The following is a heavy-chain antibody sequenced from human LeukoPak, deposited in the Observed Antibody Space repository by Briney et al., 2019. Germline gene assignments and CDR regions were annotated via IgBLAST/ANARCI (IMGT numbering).Heavy chain of an antibody. V-gene: IGHV3-7*01. D-gene: IGHD3-10*01. Sequence: GGSLRLSCAASGFTFGDYWMSWVRQAPGKGLEWVANIKQDGSEKYYVDSVKGRFTISRDNSKNTLHLQMNSLRAEDTAVYYCAKIYGSGSYYRGEFDYWGQGTLVTVSS. CDR3: AKIYGSGSYYRGEFDY. J-gene: IGHJ4*02. CDR2: IKQDGSEK. CDR1: GFTFGDYW.